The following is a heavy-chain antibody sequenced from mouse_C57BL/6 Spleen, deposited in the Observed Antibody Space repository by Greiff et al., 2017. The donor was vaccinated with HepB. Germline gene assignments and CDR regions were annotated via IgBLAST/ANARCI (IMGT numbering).Heavy chain of an antibody. CDR3: ARRDGYDYFDY. CDR2: ISSGSSTI. D-gene: IGHD2-2*01. J-gene: IGHJ2*01. CDR1: GFTFSDYG. V-gene: IGHV5-17*01. Sequence: EVKLMESGGGLVKPGGSLKLSCAASGFTFSDYGMHWVRQAPEKGLEWVAYISSGSSTIYYADTVKGRFTISRDNAKNTLFLQMTSLRSEDTAMYYCARRDGYDYFDYWGQGTTLTVSS.